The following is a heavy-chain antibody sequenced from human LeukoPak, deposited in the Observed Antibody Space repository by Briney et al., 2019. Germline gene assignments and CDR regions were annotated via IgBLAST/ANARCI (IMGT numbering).Heavy chain of an antibody. CDR3: ARDKIVGATHFDY. Sequence: GGSLRLSCAASGFTFSSYWMSWVRQAPGKGLEWVANIKQDGSEEYYVDSVKGRFTISRDNAKNSLYLQMNSLRAEDTAVYYCARDKIVGATHFDYWGQGTLVTVSS. CDR2: IKQDGSEE. V-gene: IGHV3-7*01. J-gene: IGHJ4*02. CDR1: GFTFSSYW. D-gene: IGHD1-26*01.